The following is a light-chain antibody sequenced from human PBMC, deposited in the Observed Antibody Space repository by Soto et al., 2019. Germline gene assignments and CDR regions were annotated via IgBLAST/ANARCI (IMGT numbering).Light chain of an antibody. V-gene: IGKV2-28*01. CDR2: LGS. CDR1: QSLLHSNGYNY. J-gene: IGKJ1*01. Sequence: DIVMTQSPLSLPVTPGEPASISCRSSQSLLHSNGYNYLDWYLQKPGQSPQLLIYLGSNRASGVPERFSGSGSGTDFTLKISRVEAEDVGVYYGMQALQTPPTFGQGTKVEIK. CDR3: MQALQTPPT.